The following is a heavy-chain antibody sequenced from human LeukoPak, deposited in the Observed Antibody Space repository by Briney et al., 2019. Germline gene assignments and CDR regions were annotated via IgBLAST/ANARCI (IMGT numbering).Heavy chain of an antibody. Sequence: ASVTVSCKASGYTFTSYAMHWVRQAPGQRLEWMGWSNAGNGNTKYSQEFQGRVTITRDTSASTAYMELSSLRSEDMAVYYCAVSGYSYGLGYYYMDVWGKGTTVTVSS. J-gene: IGHJ6*03. V-gene: IGHV1-3*02. CDR3: AVSGYSYGLGYYYMDV. D-gene: IGHD5-18*01. CDR2: SNAGNGNT. CDR1: GYTFTSYA.